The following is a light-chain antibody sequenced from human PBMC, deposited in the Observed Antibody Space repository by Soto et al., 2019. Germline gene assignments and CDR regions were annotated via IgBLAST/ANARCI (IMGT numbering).Light chain of an antibody. CDR3: QQYGSSPPYT. CDR2: GSS. CDR1: QSVTNNY. Sequence: EVELTQSPGTLSLSPGERATLSCRASQSVTNNYFAWYQKKPGQGPRLLIFGSSDRATGVPDRFSGSGSGTDFTLTISRLELEDFAVYYCQQYGSSPPYTFGHGTKLEIK. V-gene: IGKV3-20*01. J-gene: IGKJ2*01.